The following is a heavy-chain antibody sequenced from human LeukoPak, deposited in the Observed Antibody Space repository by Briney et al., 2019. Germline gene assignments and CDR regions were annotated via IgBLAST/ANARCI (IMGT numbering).Heavy chain of an antibody. J-gene: IGHJ1*01. Sequence: PGGSLRLSCAASGFIVSSSYLSWVRQAPGKGLEWISLIYSDGSTFYAGSVKGRFTISRDNAQNSLYLQMNSLRAEDTAVYYCARANYGGNPRYFQHWGQGTLVTVSS. CDR2: IYSDGST. CDR3: ARANYGGNPRYFQH. D-gene: IGHD4-23*01. CDR1: GFIVSSSY. V-gene: IGHV3-53*01.